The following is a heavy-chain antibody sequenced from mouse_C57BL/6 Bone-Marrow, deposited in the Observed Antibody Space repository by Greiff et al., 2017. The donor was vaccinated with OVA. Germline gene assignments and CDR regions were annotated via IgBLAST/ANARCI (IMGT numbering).Heavy chain of an antibody. J-gene: IGHJ3*01. D-gene: IGHD1-1*01. V-gene: IGHV1-64*01. CDR1: GYTFTSYW. CDR2: IHPNSGST. Sequence: VQLQQPGAELVKPGASVKLSCKASGYTFTSYWMHWVKQRPGQGLEWIGMIHPNSGSTNYNEKFKSKATLTVDKSSSTAYMQLSSLTSEDSAVYYCARRDYGSSYVIFAYWGQGTLVTVSA. CDR3: ARRDYGSSYVIFAY.